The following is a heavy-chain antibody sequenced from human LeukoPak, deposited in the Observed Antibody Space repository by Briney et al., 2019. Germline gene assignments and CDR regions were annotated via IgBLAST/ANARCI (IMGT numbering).Heavy chain of an antibody. Sequence: GASVKVSCKASGYTFTSYAMHWVRQAPGQRLEWMGWINAGNGNTKYSQKFQGRVTMTRNTSINTAYMELSSLRSEDTAVYYCTRRLSGWRGGNWFDPWGQGTLVTVSS. CDR3: TRRLSGWRGGNWFDP. V-gene: IGHV1-3*01. D-gene: IGHD6-19*01. CDR2: INAGNGNT. J-gene: IGHJ5*02. CDR1: GYTFTSYA.